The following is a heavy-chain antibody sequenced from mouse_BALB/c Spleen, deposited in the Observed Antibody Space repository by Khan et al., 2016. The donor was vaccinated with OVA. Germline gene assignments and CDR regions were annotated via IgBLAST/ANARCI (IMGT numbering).Heavy chain of an antibody. CDR3: ARLAYYYNSEGFAY. CDR1: GFTFSTYG. V-gene: IGHV5-6*01. J-gene: IGHJ3*01. CDR2: ISSGGHYT. D-gene: IGHD1-1*02. Sequence: EVELVESGGDLVKTGGSLKLSCAASGFTFSTYGMSWVRQTPDKRLEWVATISSGGHYTYYIDSVKGRFTISRDNAKNILDLQMTSLRSEDTAMYYCARLAYYYNSEGFAYWGRGTLSLSLQ.